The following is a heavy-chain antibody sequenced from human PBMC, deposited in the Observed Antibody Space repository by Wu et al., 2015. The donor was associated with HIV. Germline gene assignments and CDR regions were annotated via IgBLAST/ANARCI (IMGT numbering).Heavy chain of an antibody. V-gene: IGHV1-69*05. Sequence: QVQLVQSGAEVKKPGSSVKVSCKASGGTFSSYAISWVRQAPGQGLEWMGGIIPIFGTANYAQKFQGRVTITTDESTSTAYMELSSLRSEDTAVYYCARVGYYYGSGSPGYFDYVGPGNAGHRLL. CDR2: IIPIFGTA. CDR1: GGTFSSYA. CDR3: ARVGYYYGSGSPGYFDY. J-gene: IGHJ4*02. D-gene: IGHD3-10*01.